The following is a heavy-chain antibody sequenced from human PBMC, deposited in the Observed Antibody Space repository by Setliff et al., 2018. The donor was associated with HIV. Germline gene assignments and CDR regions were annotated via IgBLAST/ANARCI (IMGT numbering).Heavy chain of an antibody. CDR3: ATIARNTDWFSGTFYYYMDV. J-gene: IGHJ6*03. Sequence: AGGSLRLSCTASGFTFGDYAMSWVRQAPGKGLEWVAFIRTKAIGGTTEHAASVRGRFTISRDDSKSLAYLQMNSLNIEDTAVYFCATIARNTDWFSGTFYYYMDVWGKGTTVTVSS. CDR2: IRTKAIGGTT. V-gene: IGHV3-49*04. D-gene: IGHD3-9*01. CDR1: GFTFGDYA.